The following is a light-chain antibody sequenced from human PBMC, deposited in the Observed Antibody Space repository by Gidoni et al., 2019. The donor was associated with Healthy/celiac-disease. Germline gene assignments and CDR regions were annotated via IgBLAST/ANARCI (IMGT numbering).Light chain of an antibody. CDR2: GNS. CDR1: SSNIGAGYD. V-gene: IGLV1-40*01. J-gene: IGLJ2*01. CDR3: QSYDSSLSGSV. Sequence: QSVLTQPPSVSGAPGQRVTISCTGRSSNIGAGYDVPWYQQLPGTAPKLLIYGNSNRPSGVPDRFSGSKSGTSASLAITGLQDEDEADYYCQSYDSSLSGSVFGGGTKLTVL.